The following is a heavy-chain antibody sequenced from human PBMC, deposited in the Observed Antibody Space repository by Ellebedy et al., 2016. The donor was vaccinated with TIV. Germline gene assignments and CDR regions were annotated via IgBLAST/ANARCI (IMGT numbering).Heavy chain of an antibody. J-gene: IGHJ3*02. CDR2: INHSGST. D-gene: IGHD2-2*01. V-gene: IGHV4-34*01. CDR1: GGSFSGYY. CDR3: ARRVGHPGRDAFDI. Sequence: SETLSLTCAVYGGSFSGYYWSWIRQPPGKGLEWIGEINHSGSTNYNPSLKSRVTISVDTSKNQFSLKLSSVTAADTAVYYCARRVGHPGRDAFDIWGQGTMVTVSS.